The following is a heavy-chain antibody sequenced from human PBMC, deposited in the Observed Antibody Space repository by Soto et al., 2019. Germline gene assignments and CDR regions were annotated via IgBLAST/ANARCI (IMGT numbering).Heavy chain of an antibody. CDR3: TKGRSTSCFAPVDD. Sequence: EVQLVESGGGLVQPGRSLRLSCAASGFIFDDYAMHWVRQAPGKGLEWVSSISWNSGTIVYADSVKGRFTISRDNAKNSLYLQMNSLRTVDTAFYYCTKGRSTSCFAPVDDWGQGTLGTVSS. V-gene: IGHV3-9*01. J-gene: IGHJ4*02. D-gene: IGHD2-2*01. CDR1: GFIFDDYA. CDR2: ISWNSGTI.